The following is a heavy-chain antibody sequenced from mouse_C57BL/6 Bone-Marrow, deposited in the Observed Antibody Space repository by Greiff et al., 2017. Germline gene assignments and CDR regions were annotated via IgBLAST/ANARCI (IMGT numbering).Heavy chain of an antibody. Sequence: EVQLQESGPELVKPGASVKISCKASGYSFTGYYMNWVKQSPEKSLEWIGEINPSTGGTTYTQKFKAKATLTVDKSSSTAYMQLKDLTSEDSSVYYCARKLGLEFDVWGTGTTVTVSS. CDR3: ARKLGLEFDV. CDR1: GYSFTGYY. D-gene: IGHD3-3*01. V-gene: IGHV1-42*01. J-gene: IGHJ1*03. CDR2: INPSTGGT.